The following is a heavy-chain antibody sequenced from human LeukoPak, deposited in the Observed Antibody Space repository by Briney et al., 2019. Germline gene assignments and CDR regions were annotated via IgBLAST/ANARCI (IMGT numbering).Heavy chain of an antibody. Sequence: GGPLRLSCAASGFTFSNCAMSWVRQAPGKGLEWVSGISAGGSITYYADSVKGQFTISRDNSKNTLYLQKNSLRAEDTAIYYCANNLGDWNSDYWGQGTLVTVSS. V-gene: IGHV3-23*01. D-gene: IGHD1/OR15-1a*01. J-gene: IGHJ4*02. CDR1: GFTFSNCA. CDR3: ANNLGDWNSDY. CDR2: ISAGGSIT.